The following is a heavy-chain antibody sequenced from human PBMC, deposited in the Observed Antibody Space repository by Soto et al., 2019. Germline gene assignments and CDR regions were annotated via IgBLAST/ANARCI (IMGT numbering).Heavy chain of an antibody. J-gene: IGHJ6*02. D-gene: IGHD6-13*01. CDR2: ISAYNGKT. CDR1: GYTFTSYG. V-gene: IGHV1-18*04. Sequence: ASVKVSWKASGYTFTSYGISWVRQAPGQGLERMGWISAYNGKTNYAQKLQGRVTMTTDTSTSTAYMELRSLRSDDTAVYYCARGPTGIAAAGNSDYFYYGIDVWGQGTTVTVSS. CDR3: ARGPTGIAAAGNSDYFYYGIDV.